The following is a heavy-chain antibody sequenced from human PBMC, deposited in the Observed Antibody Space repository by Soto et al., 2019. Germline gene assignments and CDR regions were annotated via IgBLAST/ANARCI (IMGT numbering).Heavy chain of an antibody. D-gene: IGHD1-26*01. CDR3: ASLATKTKYSGRYVDY. Sequence: QVQLVESGGGVVQPGRSLRLSCAASGFTFSSYGMHWVRQAPGKGLEWVAVISYDGSNKYYADSVKGRFTISRDNSKNTMYLQMNSLRAEDTAVYYCASLATKTKYSGRYVDYWGQGTLVTVSS. CDR1: GFTFSSYG. V-gene: IGHV3-30*03. CDR2: ISYDGSNK. J-gene: IGHJ4*02.